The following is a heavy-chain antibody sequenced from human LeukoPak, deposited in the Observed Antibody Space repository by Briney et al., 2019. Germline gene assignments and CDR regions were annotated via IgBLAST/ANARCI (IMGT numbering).Heavy chain of an antibody. CDR3: ARDWTTFYLYAPEEDY. J-gene: IGHJ4*02. CDR2: INTDNGDT. Sequence: ASVKVSCKTSGFTFTSYGINWVRQAPGQGLEWMGRINTDNGDTNYAPRFQGRVTMTTDTTTSTAYMELRRLRSDDTAIYYCARDWTTFYLYAPEEDYWGQGTLVSVSS. CDR1: GFTFTSYG. V-gene: IGHV1-18*01. D-gene: IGHD2/OR15-2a*01.